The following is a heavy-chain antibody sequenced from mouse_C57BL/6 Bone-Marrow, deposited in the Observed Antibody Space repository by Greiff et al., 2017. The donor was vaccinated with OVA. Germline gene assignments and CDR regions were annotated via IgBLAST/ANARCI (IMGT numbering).Heavy chain of an antibody. J-gene: IGHJ4*01. V-gene: IGHV1-81*01. Sequence: QVQLQQSGAELARPGASVKLSCKASGYTFTSYGISWVKQRTGQGLEWIGEIYPRSGNTYYNEKFKGKATLTADKSSSTAYMELRSLTSEDSAVYFCARCSSVTNLYYAMDYWGQGTSVTVSS. CDR1: GYTFTSYG. CDR2: IYPRSGNT. CDR3: ARCSSVTNLYYAMDY. D-gene: IGHD2-1*01.